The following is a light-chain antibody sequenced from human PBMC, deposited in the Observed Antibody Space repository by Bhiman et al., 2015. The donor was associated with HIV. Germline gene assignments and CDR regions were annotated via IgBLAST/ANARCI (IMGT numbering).Light chain of an antibody. Sequence: QSVLTQPPSVSAAPGQKVTISCSGSSSNIGNNYVSWYQQLPGTAPKLLIYDNNNRPSGIPDRFSGSKSGNTASLTISGLQAEDEAHYYCCSYAGSNTFLFGGGTKLTVL. CDR3: CSYAGSNTFL. CDR1: SSNIGNNY. J-gene: IGLJ2*01. CDR2: DNN. V-gene: IGLV1-51*01.